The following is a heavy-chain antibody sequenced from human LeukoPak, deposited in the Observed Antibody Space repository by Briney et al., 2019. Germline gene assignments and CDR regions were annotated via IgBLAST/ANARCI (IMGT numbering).Heavy chain of an antibody. CDR2: IYYSGST. Sequence: PSETLSLTCTVSGGSISSYYWSWIRQSPGKGLEWIGYIYYSGSTYYNPSLKSRVTISVDTSKNQFSLKLSSVTAADTAVYYCARDSRGQIRSGYSNWFDPWGQGTLVTVSS. J-gene: IGHJ5*02. D-gene: IGHD5-12*01. CDR1: GGSISSYY. CDR3: ARDSRGQIRSGYSNWFDP. V-gene: IGHV4-59*12.